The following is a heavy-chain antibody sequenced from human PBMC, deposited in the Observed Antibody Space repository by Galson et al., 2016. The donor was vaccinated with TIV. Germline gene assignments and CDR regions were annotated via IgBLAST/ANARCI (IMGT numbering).Heavy chain of an antibody. D-gene: IGHD5-24*01. J-gene: IGHJ4*02. CDR3: ARGGRDGYNYVPEKAIDS. Sequence: ETLSLTCGVYSGSFSGYCWSWIRQPPGKGLEWIGEINHSGSTNYNPSLKSRVTISLDTSKNQFSLKLSSVTAADTAVYYCARGGRDGYNYVPEKAIDSWGQGTLVTVSS. CDR1: SGSFSGYC. CDR2: INHSGST. V-gene: IGHV4-34*01.